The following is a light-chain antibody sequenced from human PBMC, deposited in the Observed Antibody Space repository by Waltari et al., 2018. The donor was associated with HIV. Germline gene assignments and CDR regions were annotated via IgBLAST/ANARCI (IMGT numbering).Light chain of an antibody. J-gene: IGLJ3*02. Sequence: QSALTQPPSVSGSPGQTVTISCTGTRSNLGACYYVTWYQRLPGTAPKLLIYGIKKRPSGVPDRFSGSKSDTSASLAISGLQAEDEADYYCWSYARSHSVWVFGGGTKLTVL. CDR2: GIK. CDR1: RSNLGACYY. CDR3: WSYARSHSVWV. V-gene: IGLV1-40*01.